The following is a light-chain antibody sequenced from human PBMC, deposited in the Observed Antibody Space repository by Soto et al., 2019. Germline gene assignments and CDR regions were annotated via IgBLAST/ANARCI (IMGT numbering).Light chain of an antibody. Sequence: DIEMTQSPSSLSASVGDRVTITCRASQGISNYLAWYQQRPGKVPKLLIYAASTLQSGVPSRFSGSGSGTDFTLTISSLQPEDVATYYCQKYYSAPWTFGQGTEVEIK. CDR2: AAS. V-gene: IGKV1-27*01. CDR1: QGISNY. CDR3: QKYYSAPWT. J-gene: IGKJ1*01.